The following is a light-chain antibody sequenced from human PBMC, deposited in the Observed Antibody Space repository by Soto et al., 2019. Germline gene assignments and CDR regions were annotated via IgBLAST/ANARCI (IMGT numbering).Light chain of an antibody. CDR1: QTLANY. CDR3: HQRSDSYT. CDR2: DAS. V-gene: IGKV3-11*01. J-gene: IGKJ2*01. Sequence: EVVLTQSPATLSLSPGERATLSCRASQTLANYLAWYQQSPGQAPRVLIYDASNSATGIPAGVSGSGSGSDFGLTTSRLKPEDCAVYYCHQRSDSYTVSQGATLDSK.